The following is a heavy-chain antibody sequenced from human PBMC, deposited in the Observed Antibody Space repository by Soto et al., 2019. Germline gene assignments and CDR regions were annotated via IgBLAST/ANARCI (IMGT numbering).Heavy chain of an antibody. CDR2: IIPIFGTA. J-gene: IGHJ3*02. V-gene: IGHV1-69*01. D-gene: IGHD3-22*01. CDR1: GGTFSSYA. Sequence: QVQLVQSGAEVKKPGSSVKVSCKASGGTFSSYAISWVRQAPGQGLEWMGGIIPIFGTANYAQKFQGRVTLTADESTSTAYMDLSSLRSEDTAVYYCARLSSTDYYYDSSGYYYALGAFDIWGQGTMVTVSS. CDR3: ARLSSTDYYYDSSGYYYALGAFDI.